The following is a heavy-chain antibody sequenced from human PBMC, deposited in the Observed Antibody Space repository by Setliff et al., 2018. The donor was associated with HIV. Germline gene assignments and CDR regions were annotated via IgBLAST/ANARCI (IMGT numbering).Heavy chain of an antibody. CDR1: GGSISSGSYY. CDR2: IYTSGST. J-gene: IGHJ5*02. V-gene: IGHV4-61*02. D-gene: IGHD2-2*01. CDR3: ARWGVVPAANNWFDP. Sequence: SETLSLTCTVSGGSISSGSYYWSWIRQPAGKGLEWIGRIYTSGSTNYNPSLKSRVTISVDTSKNQFSLKLSSVTAADTAVYYCARWGVVPAANNWFDPWGQGTLVTV.